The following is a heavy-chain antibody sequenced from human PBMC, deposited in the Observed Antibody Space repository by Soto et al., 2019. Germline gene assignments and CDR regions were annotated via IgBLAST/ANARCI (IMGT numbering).Heavy chain of an antibody. CDR1: GGSISSSSYY. J-gene: IGHJ4*02. CDR2: IYYSGST. CDR3: ARGIGATVTTEYYFDY. V-gene: IGHV4-39*01. D-gene: IGHD4-17*01. Sequence: PSETLSLTCTVSGGSISSSSYYWGWIRQPPGKGLEWIGSIYYSGSTYYNPSLKSRVTISVDTSKNQFSLKLSSVTAADTAVYYCARGIGATVTTEYYFDYWGQGTLVTVSS.